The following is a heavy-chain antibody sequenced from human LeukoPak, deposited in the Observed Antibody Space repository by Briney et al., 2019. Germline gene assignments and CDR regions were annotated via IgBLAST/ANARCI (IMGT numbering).Heavy chain of an antibody. D-gene: IGHD5/OR15-5a*01. CDR2: ITWNGGNT. V-gene: IGHV3-20*04. J-gene: IGHJ4*02. CDR3: ARDRFRVPIDH. CDR1: GFTFSYYW. Sequence: GGSLRLSCAASGFTFSYYWMHWVRQAPGKGLEWVSGITWNGGNTDYADSVKGRFTISRDNAKNFLYLQMNSLRAEDTALYYCARDRFRVPIDHWGQGTLVTVSS.